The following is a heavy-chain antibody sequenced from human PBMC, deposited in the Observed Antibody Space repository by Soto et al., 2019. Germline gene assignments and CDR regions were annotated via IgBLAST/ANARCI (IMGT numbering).Heavy chain of an antibody. J-gene: IGHJ6*02. CDR2: ISGSGGST. V-gene: IGHV3-23*01. CDR3: LYESYLLLWFGEAGDGMVV. Sequence: PRLSCSVSKFTFSNYAMTWVRQAPGKGLEWVSAISGSGGSTYYADSVKGRFTISRDNSKNTLYLQMNSLRAEDTAVYYCLYESYLLLWFGEAGDGMVVWGPGTTVTVSS. D-gene: IGHD3-10*01. CDR1: KFTFSNYA.